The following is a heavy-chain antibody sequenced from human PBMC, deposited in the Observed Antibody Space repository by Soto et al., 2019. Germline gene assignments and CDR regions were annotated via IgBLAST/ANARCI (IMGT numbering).Heavy chain of an antibody. CDR3: ARDIFGHVDASDL. D-gene: IGHD3-3*02. CDR2: TSGYSGNS. CDR1: GYIFSSFY. J-gene: IGHJ3*01. Sequence: ASVKVSCKASGYIFSSFYINWVRQAPGQGLEWMGWTSGYSGNSKYAQKFQGRVTMTTDTSTNTGYMEMRSLTSDDTAVYYCARDIFGHVDASDLWGQGTMVTVSS. V-gene: IGHV1-18*01.